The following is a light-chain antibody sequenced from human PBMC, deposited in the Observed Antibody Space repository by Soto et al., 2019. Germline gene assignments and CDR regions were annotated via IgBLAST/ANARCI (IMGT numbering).Light chain of an antibody. CDR2: GAS. Sequence: EILMTQSPATLSLSPGERATLSCRASQSVSRNLAWYQQKPGQAPSLLIYGASTRATGIPARFSGSGSGTEFTXTIFXLQSEDFAXXYXQXYDNWWTFGQGTKVEIK. V-gene: IGKV3-15*01. CDR1: QSVSRN. CDR3: QXYDNWWT. J-gene: IGKJ1*01.